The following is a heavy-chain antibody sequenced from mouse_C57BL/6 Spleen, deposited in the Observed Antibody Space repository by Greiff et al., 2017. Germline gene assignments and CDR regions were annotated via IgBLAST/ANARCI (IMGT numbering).Heavy chain of an antibody. D-gene: IGHD2-4*01. CDR2: IYPGSGST. V-gene: IGHV1-55*01. CDR1: GYTFTSYW. J-gene: IGHJ3*01. Sequence: QVQLQQPGAELVKPGASVKMSCKASGYTFTSYWITWVKQRPGQGLEWIGDIYPGSGSTNYNEKFKSKATLTVDTSSSTAYMQLSSLTSEDFAVYYCARGGIYYDYDGAWFAYWGQGTLVTVSA. CDR3: ARGGIYYDYDGAWFAY.